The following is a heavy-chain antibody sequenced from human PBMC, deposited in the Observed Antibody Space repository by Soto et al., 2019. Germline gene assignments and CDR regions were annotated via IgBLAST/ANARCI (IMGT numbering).Heavy chain of an antibody. CDR3: ARTRFLEWLSQYYYYAMDV. Sequence: SVKVSCKASGGTFSSYAISWVRQAPGQGLEWMGGIIPIFGTANYAQKFQGRVTITADESTSTAYMELSSLRSEDTAVYHCARTRFLEWLSQYYYYAMDVWGQGTTVTVSS. V-gene: IGHV1-69*13. CDR1: GGTFSSYA. CDR2: IIPIFGTA. J-gene: IGHJ6*02. D-gene: IGHD3-3*01.